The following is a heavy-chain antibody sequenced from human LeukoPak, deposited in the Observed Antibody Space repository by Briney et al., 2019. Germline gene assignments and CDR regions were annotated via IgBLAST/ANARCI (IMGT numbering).Heavy chain of an antibody. Sequence: ASVKVSCKAPGYTFTSYGISWVRQAPGQGLEWMGWISAYNGNTNYAQKLQGRVTMTTDTSTSTAYMELRSLRSDDTAVYYCARVPGGSYSNPYYFDYWGQGTLVTVSS. J-gene: IGHJ4*02. CDR1: GYTFTSYG. CDR3: ARVPGGSYSNPYYFDY. V-gene: IGHV1-18*01. D-gene: IGHD4-11*01. CDR2: ISAYNGNT.